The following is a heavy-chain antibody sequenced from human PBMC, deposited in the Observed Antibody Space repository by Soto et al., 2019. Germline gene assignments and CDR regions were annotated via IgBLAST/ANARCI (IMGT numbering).Heavy chain of an antibody. CDR1: GGSFSGYY. V-gene: IGHV4-59*01. CDR3: ARGRLNFNWSEH. J-gene: IGHJ5*02. Sequence: PSETLSLTCSIYGGSFSGYYCSWIRQPPGKGLEWIGYIYDSGNIKYNPSLKSRVTISADTSKNQFSLKVNSVTAADTAVYYCARGRLNFNWSEHWGQGTLVTVSS. CDR2: IYDSGNI. D-gene: IGHD1-1*01.